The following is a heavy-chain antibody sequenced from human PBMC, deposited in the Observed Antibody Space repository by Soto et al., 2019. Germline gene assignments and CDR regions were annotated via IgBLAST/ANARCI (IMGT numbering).Heavy chain of an antibody. CDR1: GFTFSTYS. D-gene: IGHD5-18*01. CDR3: ARVRSYSYGQGYGMDV. Sequence: EVQLVESGGGLVKPGGSLRLSCAASGFTFSTYSMNWVRQAPGKGLEWVSSISSSSGYIYYADSVKGRFTISRDDAKNSLALQMNSLRADETAVYYCARVRSYSYGQGYGMDVWGQGTTVTVSS. CDR2: ISSSSGYI. V-gene: IGHV3-21*01. J-gene: IGHJ6*02.